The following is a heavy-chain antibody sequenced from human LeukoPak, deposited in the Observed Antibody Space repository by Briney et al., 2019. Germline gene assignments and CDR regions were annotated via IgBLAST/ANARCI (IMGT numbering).Heavy chain of an antibody. J-gene: IGHJ4*02. CDR1: GGSISNYY. CDR3: ARAGQFIAARPITFDY. Sequence: SETLSLTCTVSGGSISNYYWSWIRQPPGKGLEWIGYIYYSGSTNHNPSLKSRVTISVDTSKNQFSLKLSSVTAADTAVYYCARAGQFIAARPITFDYWGQGTLVTVSS. CDR2: IYYSGST. D-gene: IGHD6-6*01. V-gene: IGHV4-59*01.